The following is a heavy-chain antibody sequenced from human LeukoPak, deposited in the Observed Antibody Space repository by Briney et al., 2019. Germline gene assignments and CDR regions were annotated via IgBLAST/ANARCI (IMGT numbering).Heavy chain of an antibody. J-gene: IGHJ6*02. V-gene: IGHV4-59*01. D-gene: IGHD1-1*01. CDR2: IYYSGST. Sequence: SETLSLTCTVSGGSIGSYYWSWIRQPPGKGLEWIGYIYYSGSTNYNPSLKSRVTISVDTSKNQFSLKLSSVTAADTAVYYCARGNEYYYYGMDVWGQGTTVTVSS. CDR1: GGSIGSYY. CDR3: ARGNEYYYYGMDV.